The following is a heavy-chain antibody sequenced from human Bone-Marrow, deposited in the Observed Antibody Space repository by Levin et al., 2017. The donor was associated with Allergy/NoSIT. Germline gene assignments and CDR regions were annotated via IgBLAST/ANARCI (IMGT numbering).Heavy chain of an antibody. D-gene: IGHD2-8*02. J-gene: IGHJ6*03. CDR1: GGSITSCY. Sequence: PSETLSLTCTVSGGSITSCYWTWIRQSPEKRLEWIGYIYYSGSTNYNPSLKTRVTMSVDTSKNLFSLNLRSVTAADSAVYYCARATPSGGNSYYYFYMDVWGKGTTVTVSS. V-gene: IGHV4-59*01. CDR2: IYYSGST. CDR3: ARATPSGGNSYYYFYMDV.